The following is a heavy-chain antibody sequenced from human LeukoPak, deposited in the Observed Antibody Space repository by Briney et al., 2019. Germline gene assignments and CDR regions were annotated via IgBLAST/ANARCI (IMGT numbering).Heavy chain of an antibody. Sequence: SVKVSCKSSGGTFSIYAISWVRQAPGQGLEWMGGIIPIFGTANYAQKFQGRVTITTDESTSTAYMELSSLRSEDTAVYYCARGYYHGGNSRYYYYYYMDVWGKGTTVTVSS. CDR2: IIPIFGTA. J-gene: IGHJ6*03. CDR3: ARGYYHGGNSRYYYYYYMDV. V-gene: IGHV1-69*05. D-gene: IGHD4-23*01. CDR1: GGTFSIYA.